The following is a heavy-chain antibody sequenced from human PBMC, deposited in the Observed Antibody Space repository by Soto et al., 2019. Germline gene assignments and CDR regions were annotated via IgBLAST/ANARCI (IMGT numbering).Heavy chain of an antibody. J-gene: IGHJ5*02. CDR1: GGSFSGYY. V-gene: IGHV4-34*01. CDR3: ARYSYDYVWGSYRLNWFDP. CDR2: INHSGST. Sequence: PSETLSLTCAVYGGSFSGYYWSWIRQPPGKGLEWIGEINHSGSTNYNPSLKSRVTISVDTSKNQFSLKLSSVTAADTAVYYCARYSYDYVWGSYRLNWFDPWGQGTLVTVSS. D-gene: IGHD3-16*02.